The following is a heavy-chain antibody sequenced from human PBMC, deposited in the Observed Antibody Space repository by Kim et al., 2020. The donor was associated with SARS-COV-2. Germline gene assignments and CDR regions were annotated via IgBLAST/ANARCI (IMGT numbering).Heavy chain of an antibody. Sequence: AASVKGRFTISRDNSKNSLYLQMNSLRTEDSALYYCAKDLSGYSYGLFDYWGQGTLVTVSS. J-gene: IGHJ4*02. D-gene: IGHD5-18*01. V-gene: IGHV3-43*01. CDR3: AKDLSGYSYGLFDY.